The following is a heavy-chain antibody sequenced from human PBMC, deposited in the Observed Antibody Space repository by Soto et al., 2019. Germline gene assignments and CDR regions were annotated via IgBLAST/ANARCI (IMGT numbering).Heavy chain of an antibody. V-gene: IGHV1-69*02. CDR3: ARGDCSGGSCYPAWYFDL. D-gene: IGHD2-15*01. CDR2: IIPILGIA. J-gene: IGHJ2*01. Sequence: QVQLVQSGAEVKKPGSSVKVSCTASGGTFSSYTISWVRQAPGQGLEWMGRIIPILGIANYAQKFQGRVTITADKSTSTAYMELSSLRSEDTAVYYCARGDCSGGSCYPAWYFDLWGRGTLVTVSS. CDR1: GGTFSSYT.